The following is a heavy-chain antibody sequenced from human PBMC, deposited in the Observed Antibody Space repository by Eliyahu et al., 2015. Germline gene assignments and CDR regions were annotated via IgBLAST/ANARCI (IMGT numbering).Heavy chain of an antibody. D-gene: IGHD6-13*01. CDR1: GXSISSSSYX. CDR2: IYYSGST. Sequence: QLQLQESGPGLVKPSETLSLTCTVSGXSISSSSYXWGXXXQPPGKGXXWIGSIYYSGSTYYNPSLKSRVTISVDTXKNQXSLKLSSVTAADTAVYYCARVVAAAGWFDPWGQGTLVTVSS. V-gene: IGHV4-39*07. CDR3: ARVVAAAGWFDP. J-gene: IGHJ5*02.